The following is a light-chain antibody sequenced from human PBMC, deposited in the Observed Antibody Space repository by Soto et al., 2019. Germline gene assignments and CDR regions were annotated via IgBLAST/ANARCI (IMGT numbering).Light chain of an antibody. V-gene: IGKV3D-15*01. J-gene: IGKJ4*01. Sequence: ERVITQFPAPLSVSPGERRTLPCRASQSVGSDLAWYQQKTGQXPXXVIYDIFTRATGVPTRISGSGSGTEFTLTISSLQSEDVAVYSCQQYNSWPLTFGGGTKVDI. CDR2: DIF. CDR3: QQYNSWPLT. CDR1: QSVGSD.